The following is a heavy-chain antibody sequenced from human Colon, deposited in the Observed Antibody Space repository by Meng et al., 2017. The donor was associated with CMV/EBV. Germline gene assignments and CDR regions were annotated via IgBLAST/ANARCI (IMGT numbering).Heavy chain of an antibody. CDR2: IYYSGST. V-gene: IGHV4-39*07. CDR1: GGSISSSSYY. J-gene: IGHJ6*02. Sequence: GSLRLSCTVSGGSISSSSYYWGWIRQPPGKGPEWIGSIYYSGSTYYNPSLKSRVTISVDTSKNQFSLKLSSVTAADTAVYYCARDRITIFGVVIIGYYGMDVWGQGTTVTVSS. D-gene: IGHD3-3*01. CDR3: ARDRITIFGVVIIGYYGMDV.